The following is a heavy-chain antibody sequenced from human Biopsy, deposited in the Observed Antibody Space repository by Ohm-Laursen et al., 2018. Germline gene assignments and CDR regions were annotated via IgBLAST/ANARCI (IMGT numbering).Heavy chain of an antibody. CDR2: INPSGSTT. Sequence: GASVKVSCNVSGYSFTSYYMHWVRQAPGQGLEWMGMINPSGSTTSYLQIFQGRVTMTRDTSKSTVYMELSSLRSADTAVYFCARNTGWYGDLYYFDYWGQGTLVTVSS. D-gene: IGHD6-19*01. CDR1: GYSFTSYY. V-gene: IGHV1-46*01. J-gene: IGHJ4*02. CDR3: ARNTGWYGDLYYFDY.